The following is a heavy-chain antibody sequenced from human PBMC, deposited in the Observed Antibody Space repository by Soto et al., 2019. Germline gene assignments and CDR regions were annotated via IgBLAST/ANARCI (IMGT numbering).Heavy chain of an antibody. D-gene: IGHD2-15*01. CDR1: GLTVSDNY. CDR2: IYSGTNET. CDR3: AREGDCSGGSCYSGLHS. Sequence: PGGSLRLSCAPSGLTVSDNYMGWARQAPGKGLEWVSIIYSGTNETYYADSVKGRFTISRDNAKNSLYLQMYSLRAEDKGVYYCAREGDCSGGSCYSGLHSWGQGTLVTVSS. V-gene: IGHV3-11*06. J-gene: IGHJ5*02.